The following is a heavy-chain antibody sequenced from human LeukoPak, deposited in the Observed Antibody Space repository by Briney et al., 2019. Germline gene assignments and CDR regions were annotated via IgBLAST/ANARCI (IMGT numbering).Heavy chain of an antibody. CDR2: ISSSSSYI. CDR1: GFTFSSYS. V-gene: IGHV3-21*01. J-gene: IGHJ4*02. Sequence: PGGSLRLSCAASGFTFSSYSMNWVRQAPGKGLEWVSSISSSSSYIYYADSVKGRFTISRDNAKNSLYLQMNSLRAEDTAVYYCATLYSSSWAPRVFDYWGQGTLVTVSS. D-gene: IGHD6-13*01. CDR3: ATLYSSSWAPRVFDY.